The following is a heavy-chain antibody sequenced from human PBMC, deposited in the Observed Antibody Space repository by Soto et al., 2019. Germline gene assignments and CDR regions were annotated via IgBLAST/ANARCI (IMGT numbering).Heavy chain of an antibody. CDR3: ARERYCSGGSCYSGWFDP. V-gene: IGHV4-39*01. Sequence: QLQLQESGPGLVKPSETLSLTCTVSGGSISSSSYYWGWIRQPPGKGLEWIGSIYYSGSTYYNPSLKSRVTISVDTSKNQFSLKLSSVTAADPAVYYCARERYCSGGSCYSGWFDPWGQGTLVTVSS. CDR1: GGSISSSSYY. CDR2: IYYSGST. J-gene: IGHJ5*02. D-gene: IGHD2-15*01.